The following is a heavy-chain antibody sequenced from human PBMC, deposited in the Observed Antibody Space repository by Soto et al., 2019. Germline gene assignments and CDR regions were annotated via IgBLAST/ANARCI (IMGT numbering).Heavy chain of an antibody. J-gene: IGHJ4*02. CDR2: IIPIFDAT. Sequence: QVQMVQSGAEVKKPGSSARVSCKVSGGTFSRHSISWVRQAPGQGLEWMGGIIPIFDATQYAQKFQGRLTITAEESTTTCHMDLSGLRPEDTAIYYCARDLTSVRGSWGQGTLVTVS. D-gene: IGHD3-10*01. CDR1: GGTFSRHS. CDR3: ARDLTSVRGS. V-gene: IGHV1-69*01.